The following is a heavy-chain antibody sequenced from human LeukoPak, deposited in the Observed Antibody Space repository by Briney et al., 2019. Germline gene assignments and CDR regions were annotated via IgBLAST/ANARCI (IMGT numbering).Heavy chain of an antibody. D-gene: IGHD5-18*01. V-gene: IGHV3-13*01. CDR2: IGTAGDT. CDR3: ARGPRGYSYGDSTGDYYYYGMDV. Sequence: PGGSLRLSCAASGFTFSSYDMHWVRQATGKGLEWVSAIGTAGDTYYPGSVKGRFTISRENAKNSLYLQMNSLRAGYTAVYYCARGPRGYSYGDSTGDYYYYGMDVWGQGTTVTVSS. CDR1: GFTFSSYD. J-gene: IGHJ6*02.